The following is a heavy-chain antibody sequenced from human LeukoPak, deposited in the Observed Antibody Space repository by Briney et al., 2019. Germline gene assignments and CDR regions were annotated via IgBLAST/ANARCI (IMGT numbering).Heavy chain of an antibody. D-gene: IGHD3-3*01. CDR2: IKPNTGGT. V-gene: IGHV1-2*02. CDR3: ARGGFFGEVYPQGPFDI. CDR1: GYTFTGYY. J-gene: IGHJ3*02. Sequence: ASVKVSCKASGYTFTGYYIHWVRQAPGHGLEWMGWIKPNTGGTNYAQKFQGRVTMTRDTSISTAHMELSRLRSDDTALYYCARGGFFGEVYPQGPFDIWGQGTMVTVSS.